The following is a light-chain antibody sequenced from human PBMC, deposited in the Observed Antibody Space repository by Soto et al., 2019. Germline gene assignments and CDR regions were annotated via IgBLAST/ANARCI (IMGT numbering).Light chain of an antibody. CDR2: GAS. V-gene: IGKV3-15*01. Sequence: IVMTQSPVTLSVSPGERATLSCRASQTVSNNLAWYQQKPGQTPRLLIYGASTRATGIPARFSGSGSGTEFTLTISSLQSEDFAVYYCQQYHNRPPWTFGQGTKVEIK. CDR1: QTVSNN. J-gene: IGKJ1*01. CDR3: QQYHNRPPWT.